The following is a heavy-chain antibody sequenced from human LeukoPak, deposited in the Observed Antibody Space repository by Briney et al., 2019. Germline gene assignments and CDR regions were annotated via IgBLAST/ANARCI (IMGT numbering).Heavy chain of an antibody. CDR3: AFSSYYLQGNYYYMDV. J-gene: IGHJ6*03. CDR1: GYTFTSYY. Sequence: ASVKVSCKASGYTFTSYYMHLVRQAPGQGLEWMGLINPSGGSTNYAQKFQGRVTMTRDTSTSTVYMELSSLRSDDTAVYYCAFSSYYLQGNYYYMDVWGKGNPGHRLL. V-gene: IGHV1-46*01. CDR2: INPSGGST. D-gene: IGHD1-26*01.